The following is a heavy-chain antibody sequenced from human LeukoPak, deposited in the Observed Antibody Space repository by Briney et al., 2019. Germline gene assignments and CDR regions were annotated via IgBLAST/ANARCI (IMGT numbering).Heavy chain of an antibody. D-gene: IGHD6-19*01. CDR1: VFTFNTYA. CDR2: ILWDGNNK. CDR3: AKDQFMSFRHRRFGSEWLVNGY. V-gene: IGHV3-30*02. J-gene: IGHJ4*02. Sequence: GGALILSCSAPVFTFNTYAIDSGRRARGRGVGWVAFILWDGNNKYYADRVKDRFPISRDNSKITLYQQMNSRRPEDTAVYYCAKDQFMSFRHRRFGSEWLVNGYWGQGTLVTVSS.